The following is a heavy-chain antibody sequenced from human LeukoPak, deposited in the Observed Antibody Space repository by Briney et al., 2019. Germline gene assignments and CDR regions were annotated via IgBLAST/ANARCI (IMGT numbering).Heavy chain of an antibody. Sequence: SETLSLTCAVYGGPFSGYYWSWIRQPPGKGLEWIGEINHSGSTNYNPSLKSRVTISVDTSKNQFSLKLSSVTAADTAVYYCARGEWDSNLPDYWGQGTLVTVSS. CDR2: INHSGST. V-gene: IGHV4-34*01. D-gene: IGHD4-11*01. CDR3: ARGEWDSNLPDY. J-gene: IGHJ4*02. CDR1: GGPFSGYY.